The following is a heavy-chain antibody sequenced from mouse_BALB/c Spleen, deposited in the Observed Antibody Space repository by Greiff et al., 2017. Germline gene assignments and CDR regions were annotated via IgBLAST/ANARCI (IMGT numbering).Heavy chain of an antibody. CDR2: ISNLAYSI. CDR1: GFTFSDYG. J-gene: IGHJ2*01. Sequence: EVKLVESGGGLVQPGGSRKLSCAASGFTFSDYGMAWVRQAPGKGPEWVAFISNLAYSIYYADTVTGRFTISRENAKNTLYLEMSSLRSEDTAMYYCARDEGGYFDHWGQGTTLTVSS. CDR3: ARDEGGYFDH. V-gene: IGHV5-15*02.